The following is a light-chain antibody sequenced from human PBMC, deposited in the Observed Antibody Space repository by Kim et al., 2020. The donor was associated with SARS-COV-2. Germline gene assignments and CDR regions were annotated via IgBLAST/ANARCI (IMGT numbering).Light chain of an antibody. CDR2: GAS. J-gene: IGKJ2*03. CDR3: QQYGAPPYS. V-gene: IGKV3-20*01. Sequence: LSPGERATLSCRASQVVSNNYLAWYQQKPGQAPSLLIYGASKRTTDFPDRFSGSGSGTDFTLTIDRLEPEDFAVYFCQQYGAPPYSFGQGTKLEI. CDR1: QVVSNNY.